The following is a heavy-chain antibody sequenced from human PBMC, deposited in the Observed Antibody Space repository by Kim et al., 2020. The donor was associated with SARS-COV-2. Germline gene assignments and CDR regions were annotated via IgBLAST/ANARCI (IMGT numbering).Heavy chain of an antibody. D-gene: IGHD5-18*01. CDR3: AKEQLWLFGFDY. J-gene: IGHJ4*02. V-gene: IGHV3-23*01. Sequence: YYAGSVKGRFTISRDNSKNPMDLQRNSQRAEDTAVYYGAKEQLWLFGFDYWGQGTLVTVSS.